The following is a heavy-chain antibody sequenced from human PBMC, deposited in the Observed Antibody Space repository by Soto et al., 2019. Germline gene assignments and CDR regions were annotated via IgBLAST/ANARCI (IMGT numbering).Heavy chain of an antibody. V-gene: IGHV1-8*01. Sequence: QVQLVQSGAEVKKPGASVKVSCKASGYTFTSYDINWVRQATGQGLEWMGWMNPNSGNTDYAQKFQGRVTMTRNTSLSTAYMELSSRRSEAPAVYYCARERSAAGTGWFDPWGQGTLVTVSS. J-gene: IGHJ5*02. CDR1: GYTFTSYD. D-gene: IGHD6-13*01. CDR2: MNPNSGNT. CDR3: ARERSAAGTGWFDP.